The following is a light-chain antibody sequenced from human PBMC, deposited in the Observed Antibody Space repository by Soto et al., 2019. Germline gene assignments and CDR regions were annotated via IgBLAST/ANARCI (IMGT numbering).Light chain of an antibody. Sequence: QSVLTQPPSVSGAPGQRVTISCTGSSSNIGAGYDVHWYQQLPGTAPKLLIYGNSNRPSGVPHRFSGSKSGTSASLAITGLQAEDEADYYCQSYDGSLSGWVFGGGTKLTVL. CDR2: GNS. CDR3: QSYDGSLSGWV. J-gene: IGLJ3*02. V-gene: IGLV1-40*01. CDR1: SSNIGAGYD.